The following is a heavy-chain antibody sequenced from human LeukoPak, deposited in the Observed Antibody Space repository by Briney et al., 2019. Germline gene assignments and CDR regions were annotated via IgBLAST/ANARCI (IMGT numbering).Heavy chain of an antibody. J-gene: IGHJ6*03. CDR2: ISGSTGST. D-gene: IGHD2-15*01. CDR3: ARDLEVVVAASFYYYYMDV. CDR1: GFTFSNQA. Sequence: PGGSLRLSCVASGFTFSNQAMNWVRQAPGKGLEWVSSISGSTGSTYYADSVKGRFTISRDNPKNTLYLQMDSLRAEDTAVYYCARDLEVVVAASFYYYYMDVWGKGTTVTVSS. V-gene: IGHV3-23*01.